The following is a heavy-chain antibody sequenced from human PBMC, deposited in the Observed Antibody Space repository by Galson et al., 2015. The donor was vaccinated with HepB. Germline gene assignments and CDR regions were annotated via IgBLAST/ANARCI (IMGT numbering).Heavy chain of an antibody. CDR2: IRSKANSYAT. J-gene: IGHJ4*02. Sequence: SLRLSCAASGFTFSSYGMHWVRQASGKGLEWVGRIRSKANSYATAYAASVKGRFTISRDDSKNTAYLQMNSLKTEDTAVYYCTRHTLYGGNSRWGQGTLVTVSS. CDR3: TRHTLYGGNSR. V-gene: IGHV3-73*01. D-gene: IGHD4-23*01. CDR1: GFTFSSYG.